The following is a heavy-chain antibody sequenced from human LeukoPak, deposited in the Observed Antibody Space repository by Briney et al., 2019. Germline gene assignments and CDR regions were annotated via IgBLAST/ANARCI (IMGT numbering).Heavy chain of an antibody. CDR3: ARRGTMVRGVKLDY. Sequence: MTSETLSLTCTVSGGSISSSSYYWGWIRQPPGKGLEWIGSIYYSGSTYYNPSLKSRVTISVDTSKNQFSLKLSSVTAADTAVYYCARRGTMVRGVKLDYWGQGTLVTVSS. CDR1: GGSISSSSYY. D-gene: IGHD3-10*01. J-gene: IGHJ4*02. CDR2: IYYSGST. V-gene: IGHV4-39*07.